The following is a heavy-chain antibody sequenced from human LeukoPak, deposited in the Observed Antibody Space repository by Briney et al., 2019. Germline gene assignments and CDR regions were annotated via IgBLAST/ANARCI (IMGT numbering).Heavy chain of an antibody. CDR1: GFTFSSYS. CDR3: ARGGTELGIDAFDI. CDR2: ISSSSSYI. Sequence: GGSLRLSCAASGFTFSSYSMNWVRQARGQGLEWVSSISSSSSYIYYADSVKGRFTISRDNAKNSLYLQMNSLRAEDTAVYYCARGGTELGIDAFDIWGQGTMVTVSS. D-gene: IGHD7-27*01. J-gene: IGHJ3*02. V-gene: IGHV3-21*01.